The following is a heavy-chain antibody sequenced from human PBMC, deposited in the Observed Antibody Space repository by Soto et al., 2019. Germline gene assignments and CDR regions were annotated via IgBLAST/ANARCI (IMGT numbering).Heavy chain of an antibody. CDR3: TASGPVGYCSSTSCYEAAYFDY. V-gene: IGHV3-73*01. D-gene: IGHD2-2*01. CDR1: GFTFSGSA. CDR2: IRSKANSYAT. J-gene: IGHJ4*02. Sequence: GGSLRLSCAASGFTFSGSAMHWVRQASGKGLEWVGRIRSKANSYATAYAASVKGRFTISRDDSKNTAYLQMNSLKTEDTAVYYCTASGPVGYCSSTSCYEAAYFDYWGQGTLVTVSS.